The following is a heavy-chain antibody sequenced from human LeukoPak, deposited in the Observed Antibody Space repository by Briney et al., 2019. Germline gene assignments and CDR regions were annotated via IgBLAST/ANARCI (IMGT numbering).Heavy chain of an antibody. J-gene: IGHJ4*02. D-gene: IGHD2-2*01. CDR3: APARREVVPAAIVVRGVYYFDY. CDR2: IIPIFGTA. V-gene: IGHV1-69*05. CDR1: GGTFSSYA. Sequence: ASVTVSCKASGGTFSSYAISWVRHAPGQGLEWMGGIIPIFGTANYAQKFQGRVTITTDESTSTAYMELSSLRSEDTAVYYCAPARREVVPAAIVVRGVYYFDYWGQGTLVTVSS.